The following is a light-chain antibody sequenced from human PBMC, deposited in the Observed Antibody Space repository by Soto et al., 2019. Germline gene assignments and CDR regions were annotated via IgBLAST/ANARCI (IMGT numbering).Light chain of an antibody. Sequence: QSVLTQPPSMSGAPGQRVTISCTGGSSNIGAGYDVHWYQQLPGTAPKLLIYANSNRPSGVPDRFSGSKSGTSASLAITGLLAEDEADYFCQSYDSDLSGYVVFGGGTKVTVL. CDR3: QSYDSDLSGYVV. V-gene: IGLV1-40*01. CDR2: ANS. CDR1: SSNIGAGYD. J-gene: IGLJ2*01.